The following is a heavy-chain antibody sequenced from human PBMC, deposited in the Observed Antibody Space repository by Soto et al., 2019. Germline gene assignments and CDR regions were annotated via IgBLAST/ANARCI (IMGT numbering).Heavy chain of an antibody. V-gene: IGHV3-49*03. CDR3: TRGSVSSGYYFDY. CDR1: GFTFGDYA. D-gene: IGHD3-10*01. J-gene: IGHJ4*02. CDR2: IRSKAYGGTT. Sequence: PGGSLRLSCTASGFTFGDYAMSWFRQAPGKGLEWVGFIRSKAYGGTTEYAASVKGRFTISRDDSKSIAYLQMNSLKTEDTAVYYCTRGSVSSGYYFDYWGQGTLVTVSS.